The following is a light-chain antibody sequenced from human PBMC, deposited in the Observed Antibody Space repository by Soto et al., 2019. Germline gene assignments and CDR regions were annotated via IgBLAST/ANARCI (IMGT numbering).Light chain of an antibody. CDR1: QSVRSSF. V-gene: IGKV3-20*01. CDR3: QMYGSSPT. CDR2: GAS. J-gene: IGKJ4*01. Sequence: EIVLTQSPGTLSLSPGEEATLSCRASQSVRSSFLAWYQQKPGQAPSLLIYGASGRATGIPDRFSGGGSGTDFALTITRLEPEDLAVYYCQMYGSSPTFGGGTKVEIK.